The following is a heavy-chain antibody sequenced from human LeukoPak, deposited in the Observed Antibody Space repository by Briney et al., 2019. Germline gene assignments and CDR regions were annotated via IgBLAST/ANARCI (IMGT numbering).Heavy chain of an antibody. J-gene: IGHJ4*02. CDR2: ISYDGSNK. V-gene: IGHV3-30-3*01. CDR3: VRGNDYGGPHY. CDR1: GFTFSSYA. Sequence: GGSLRLSCAASGFTFSSYAMHWVRQAPGKGLEWVAVISYDGSNKYYADSVKGRFTISRDNSKNTLYLQMNSLRAEDAAVYYCVRGNDYGGPHYWGQGTLVTVSS. D-gene: IGHD4-23*01.